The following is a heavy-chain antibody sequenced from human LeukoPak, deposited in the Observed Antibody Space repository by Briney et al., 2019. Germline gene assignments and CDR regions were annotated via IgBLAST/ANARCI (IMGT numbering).Heavy chain of an antibody. CDR1: GYTFTGYY. J-gene: IGHJ4*02. V-gene: IGHV1-2*02. Sequence: GASVKVSCKASGYTFTGYYMYWVRQAPGQGLDWMGWINPKSGGTNYAQKFQGRVTMARDTSISTAYMELTRLTSDDTAVYFCASAGYCGGDCYFDYWGQGTLVTVSS. CDR3: ASAGYCGGDCYFDY. CDR2: INPKSGGT. D-gene: IGHD2-21*02.